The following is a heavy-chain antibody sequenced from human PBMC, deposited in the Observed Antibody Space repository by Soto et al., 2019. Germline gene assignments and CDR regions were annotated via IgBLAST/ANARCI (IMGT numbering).Heavy chain of an antibody. CDR2: IIPIFGTA. D-gene: IGHD3-10*01. Sequence: QVQLVQSGAEVKKPGSSVKASCKASGGTFSSYAISWVRQAPGQGLEWMGGIIPIFGTANYAQKFLGRVTNTADKPTRTAYMGLSSLRSEDTAVYYCARDPEDTMVRGVNVDYWGQGTLVTVSS. CDR3: ARDPEDTMVRGVNVDY. J-gene: IGHJ4*02. CDR1: GGTFSSYA. V-gene: IGHV1-69*06.